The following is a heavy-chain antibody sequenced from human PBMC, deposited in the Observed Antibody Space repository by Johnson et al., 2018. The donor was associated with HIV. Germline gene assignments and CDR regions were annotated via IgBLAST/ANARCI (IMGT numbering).Heavy chain of an antibody. CDR3: ARGGYYDSSGSAFDI. D-gene: IGHD3-22*01. V-gene: IGHV3-66*03. J-gene: IGHJ3*02. Sequence: MLLVESGGGLIQPGGSLRLSCAASEFTVSSNYMSWVRQAPGKGLEWVSVIYSGGSTYYADSVKGRFTISRDNSKNTLYLQMNSLRAEDTVVYYCARGGYYDSSGSAFDIWGQGTMVTVSS. CDR2: IYSGGST. CDR1: EFTVSSNY.